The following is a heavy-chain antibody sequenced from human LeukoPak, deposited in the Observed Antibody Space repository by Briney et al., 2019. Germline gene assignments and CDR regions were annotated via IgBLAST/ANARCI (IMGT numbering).Heavy chain of an antibody. CDR3: ARDRTLWAVAGTDPQGAFDI. Sequence: SVKVSCKASGGTFSSYGISWVRQAPGQGLEWMGRIIPIFGTANYAQKFQGRVTITTDESTSTAYMELSSLRSEDTAVYYCARDRTLWAVAGTDPQGAFDIWGQGTMVTVSS. D-gene: IGHD6-19*01. CDR2: IIPIFGTA. CDR1: GGTFSSYG. V-gene: IGHV1-69*05. J-gene: IGHJ3*02.